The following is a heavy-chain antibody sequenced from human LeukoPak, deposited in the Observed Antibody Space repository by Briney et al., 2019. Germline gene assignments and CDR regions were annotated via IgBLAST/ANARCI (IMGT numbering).Heavy chain of an antibody. CDR1: GFTVSTNY. V-gene: IGHV3-53*01. J-gene: IGHJ4*02. Sequence: PGGSLRLSCAASGFTVSTNYVSWGRQAPGKGLEWGSVIHSGGTTYYADSVKGRFTISRDNSKNTVYLQMNSLRAEDTAVYFCARGRRLGGDYYPIDFWGQGTLVTVSS. CDR2: IHSGGTT. CDR3: ARGRRLGGDYYPIDF. D-gene: IGHD2-21*01.